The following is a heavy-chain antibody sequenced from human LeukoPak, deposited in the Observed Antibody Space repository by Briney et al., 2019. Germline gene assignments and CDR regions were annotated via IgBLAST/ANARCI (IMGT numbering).Heavy chain of an antibody. V-gene: IGHV3-23*01. Sequence: GGSLRLSCAASGFTFSSYSMSWVRQAPGEGLEWVSAISDSGGSTYYADSVQGRFTISRDNSKNTLYLQMNSLRAEDTAVYYCARFIAAPYYFDYWGRGTLVTVSS. J-gene: IGHJ4*02. CDR3: ARFIAAPYYFDY. CDR2: ISDSGGST. CDR1: GFTFSSYS. D-gene: IGHD6-13*01.